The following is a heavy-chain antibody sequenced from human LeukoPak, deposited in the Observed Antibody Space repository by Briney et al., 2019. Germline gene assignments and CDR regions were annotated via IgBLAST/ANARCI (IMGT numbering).Heavy chain of an antibody. Sequence: ASVKVSCKASGYTFTSYYMHWVRQAPGQGLEWMGIINPSGGSTSYAQKFQGRVTMTRDTSTSTVYMELSSLRSEDTAVYYCATQPTVTTRQGYYYYGLDVWGQGTTVTVSS. CDR1: GYTFTSYY. CDR3: ATQPTVTTRQGYYYYGLDV. CDR2: INPSGGST. J-gene: IGHJ6*02. D-gene: IGHD4-17*01. V-gene: IGHV1-46*01.